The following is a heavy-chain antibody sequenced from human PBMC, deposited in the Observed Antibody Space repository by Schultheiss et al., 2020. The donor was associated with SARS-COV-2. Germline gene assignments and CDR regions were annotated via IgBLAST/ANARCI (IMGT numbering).Heavy chain of an antibody. V-gene: IGHV4-34*01. Sequence: LRLSCAVYGGSFSGYYWSWIRQPPGKGLEWIGEINHSGSTNYNPSLKSRVTMSVDTSKNQFSLKLSSVTAADTAVYYCARDRTGGYSYDYWGQGTLVTVSS. D-gene: IGHD5-18*01. J-gene: IGHJ4*02. CDR2: INHSGST. CDR1: GGSFSGYY. CDR3: ARDRTGGYSYDY.